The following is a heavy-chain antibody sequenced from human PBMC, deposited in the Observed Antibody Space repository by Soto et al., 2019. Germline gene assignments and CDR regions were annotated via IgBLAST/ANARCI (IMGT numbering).Heavy chain of an antibody. J-gene: IGHJ4*02. CDR2: INPESGNP. Sequence: GASVKVSCKASGYTFTDYYMHWVRQAPGQGVEWVGGINPESGNPKYVPKFQGRVTVTRDTSTSTAYMELNRLTSDDTAVYYCASEDCRNTNCLKGFDYWGQGTLVTVSS. V-gene: IGHV1-2*02. CDR3: ASEDCRNTNCLKGFDY. D-gene: IGHD2-15*01. CDR1: GYTFTDYY.